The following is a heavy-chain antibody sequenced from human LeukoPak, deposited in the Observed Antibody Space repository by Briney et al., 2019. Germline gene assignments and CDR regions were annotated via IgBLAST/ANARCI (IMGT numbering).Heavy chain of an antibody. V-gene: IGHV4-59*01. CDR1: GGSISSYY. J-gene: IGHJ6*03. CDR2: IYYSGST. D-gene: IGHD2-2*01. CDR3: ARDKYCSSTSCSWDYYYMDV. Sequence: PSETLSLTCTVSGGSISSYYWSWIRQPPGKGLEWIGYIYYSGSTNYNPSLKSRVTISVDTSKNQFSLKLNSVTAEDTAVYYCARDKYCSSTSCSWDYYYMDVWGKGTTVTVSS.